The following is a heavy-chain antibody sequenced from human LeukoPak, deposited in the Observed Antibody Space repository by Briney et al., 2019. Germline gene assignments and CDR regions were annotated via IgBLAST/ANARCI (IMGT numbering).Heavy chain of an antibody. V-gene: IGHV1-8*03. CDR3: ARDLPYYYGSGSYRSNDY. Sequence: ASVKVSCKASGYTFTNYDINWVRQATGQGLEWLGWMNPNSGNTVHAQNFQGRVTIARNTSISTAYMELSSLRSEDTAVYYCARDLPYYYGSGSYRSNDYWGQGTLVTVSS. CDR1: GYTFTNYD. CDR2: MNPNSGNT. J-gene: IGHJ4*02. D-gene: IGHD3-10*01.